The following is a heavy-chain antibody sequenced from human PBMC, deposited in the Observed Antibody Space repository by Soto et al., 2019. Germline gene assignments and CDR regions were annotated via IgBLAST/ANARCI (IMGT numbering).Heavy chain of an antibody. Sequence: QVQLVQSGAEVKKPGSSVKVSCKASGGTFSSYAISWVRQAPGQGLEWMGGIIPIFGTANYAQKAQARITITEDETTSTAYIQPRSLRSHDRAMYYCARVRRDSRGYYDYYGMDVWGQGTTVTVSS. CDR2: IIPIFGTA. CDR3: ARVRRDSRGYYDYYGMDV. D-gene: IGHD3-22*01. V-gene: IGHV1-69*01. CDR1: GGTFSSYA. J-gene: IGHJ6*02.